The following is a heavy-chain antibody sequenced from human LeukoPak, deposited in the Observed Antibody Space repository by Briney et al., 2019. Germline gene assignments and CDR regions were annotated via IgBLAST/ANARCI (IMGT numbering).Heavy chain of an antibody. CDR3: AKDRSSGWSYYYGMDV. J-gene: IGHJ6*02. CDR2: ISYDGSNE. V-gene: IGHV3-30*18. Sequence: GGSLRLSCAASGFTFSSYGMHWVRQAPGKGLDWVAVISYDGSNEYYADSVKGRFTISRDNSKNTLYLQMNSLRAEDTAVYFCAKDRSSGWSYYYGMDVWGQGTTVAVSS. CDR1: GFTFSSYG. D-gene: IGHD6-19*01.